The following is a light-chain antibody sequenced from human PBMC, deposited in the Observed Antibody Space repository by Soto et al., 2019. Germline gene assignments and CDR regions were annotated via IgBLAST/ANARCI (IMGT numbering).Light chain of an antibody. J-gene: IGKJ1*01. V-gene: IGKV3-15*01. CDR3: QQYSIWRT. Sequence: EIVMTQSPATLSLSPGERATLSCRASESVSNNLAWYQQKAGQAPRLLIYGASTRATGIPARSSGSGSGTEFTLTISSLQSEDFAVYYCQQYSIWRTFGQGTKVDIK. CDR1: ESVSNN. CDR2: GAS.